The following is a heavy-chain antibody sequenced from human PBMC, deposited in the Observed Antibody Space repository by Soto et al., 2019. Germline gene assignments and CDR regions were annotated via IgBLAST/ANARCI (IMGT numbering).Heavy chain of an antibody. D-gene: IGHD3-3*01. V-gene: IGHV3-30*18. Sequence: GGSLRLSCAASGFTFSSYGMHWVRQAPGKGLEWVAVISYDGSNKYYADSVKGRFTISRDNSKNTLYLQMNSLRAEDTAVYYCANVGFGLQEYYYYGMDVWGQGTTVTVSS. CDR3: ANVGFGLQEYYYYGMDV. CDR1: GFTFSSYG. J-gene: IGHJ6*02. CDR2: ISYDGSNK.